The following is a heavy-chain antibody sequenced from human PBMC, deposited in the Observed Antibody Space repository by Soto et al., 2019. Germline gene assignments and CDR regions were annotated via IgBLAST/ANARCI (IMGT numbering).Heavy chain of an antibody. CDR2: IEKVGSEK. J-gene: IGHJ4*02. CDR1: EFAFRGFG. CDR3: TRGGGWESDY. Sequence: EVQLVESGGNLVQPGGSLRLSCAASEFAFRGFGMTWVRQPPGKGRRGVANIEKVGSEKTYLDSVKGRFTISRDNAKNSLYLQMNSLQVEDTAVYYCTRGGGWESDYWGQGTLVTVSS. V-gene: IGHV3-7*05. D-gene: IGHD1-26*01.